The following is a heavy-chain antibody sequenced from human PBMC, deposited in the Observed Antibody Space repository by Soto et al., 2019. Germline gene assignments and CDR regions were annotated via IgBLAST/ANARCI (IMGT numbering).Heavy chain of an antibody. Sequence: QVQLQESGPGLVKPSGTLSLTCAVSSGSISSSNWWSWVRQPPGKGLEWIGEIYHSRSTNYNPSLKSRVTISVDKFENQFSLKLSSVTAADTAVYYCARTYYYGSGSYSYNWFDPWGQGTLVTVSS. D-gene: IGHD3-10*01. CDR1: SGSISSSNW. J-gene: IGHJ5*02. CDR2: IYHSRST. CDR3: ARTYYYGSGSYSYNWFDP. V-gene: IGHV4-4*02.